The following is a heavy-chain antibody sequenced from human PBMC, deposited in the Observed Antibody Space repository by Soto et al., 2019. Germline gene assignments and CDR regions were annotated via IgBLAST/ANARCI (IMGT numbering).Heavy chain of an antibody. CDR2: IIPIFGTA. CDR3: ARGGAVAGNYYYYNGMDV. J-gene: IGHJ6*02. Sequence: QVQLVQSGAEVKKPGSSVKVSCKASGGTFSSYAISWVRQAPGQGLEWMGGIIPIFGTANYAQKFQGRVTITADEATSTAYMELSSLRSEDTAVYYCARGGAVAGNYYYYNGMDVWGQGTTVTVS. D-gene: IGHD6-19*01. V-gene: IGHV1-69*01. CDR1: GGTFSSYA.